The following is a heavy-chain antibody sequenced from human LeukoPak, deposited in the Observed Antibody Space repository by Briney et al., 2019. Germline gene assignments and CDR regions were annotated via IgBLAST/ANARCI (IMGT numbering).Heavy chain of an antibody. Sequence: GGSLRLSCAASGFTLSSYTMNWVRQAPGKGLEWVSSISSSSSYMYYADSVKGRFTISRDNAKNSLYLQMNSLRAEDTAVYYCAVTIPAGNWFDPWGQGTLVTVSS. CDR3: AVTIPAGNWFDP. D-gene: IGHD2-2*01. CDR2: ISSSSSYM. CDR1: GFTLSSYT. V-gene: IGHV3-21*01. J-gene: IGHJ5*02.